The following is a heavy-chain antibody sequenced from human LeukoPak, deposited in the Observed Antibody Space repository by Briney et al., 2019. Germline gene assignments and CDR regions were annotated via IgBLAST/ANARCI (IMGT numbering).Heavy chain of an antibody. CDR1: GYTFTSYD. CDR2: MNPNSGNT. V-gene: IGHV1-8*03. D-gene: IGHD2-2*01. Sequence: ATSVKVSCKASGYTFTSYDINWVRQATGQGLEWMGWMNPNSGNTGYAQKFQGRVTITRNTSISTAYMELSSLRSEDTAVYYCARVIVVVPAEDWYFDLWGRGTLVTVSS. J-gene: IGHJ2*01. CDR3: ARVIVVVPAEDWYFDL.